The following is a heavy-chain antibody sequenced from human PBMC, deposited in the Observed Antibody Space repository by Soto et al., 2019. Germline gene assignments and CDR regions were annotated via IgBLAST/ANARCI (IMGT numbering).Heavy chain of an antibody. Sequence: LRLSCAASGFTFSSYAMHWVRQAPGKGLEWVAVISYDGSNKYYADSVKGRFTISRDNSKNTLYLQMNSLRAEDTAVYYCARGTVLTLETGYFDYWGQGTLVTVSS. CDR1: GFTFSSYA. D-gene: IGHD3-3*01. J-gene: IGHJ4*02. CDR2: ISYDGSNK. V-gene: IGHV3-30-3*01. CDR3: ARGTVLTLETGYFDY.